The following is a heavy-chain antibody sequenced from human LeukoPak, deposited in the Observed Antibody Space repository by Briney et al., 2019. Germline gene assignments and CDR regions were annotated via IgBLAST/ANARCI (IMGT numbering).Heavy chain of an antibody. CDR3: AREHYCSGGSCYGNWFDP. Sequence: SETLSLTCTVSGGSISSYYWSWIRQPAGKGLEWIGRIYTSGSTNYNPSLKSRVTMSVDTSKNQFSLKLSSVTTADTAVYYCAREHYCSGGSCYGNWFDPWGQGTLVTVSS. CDR2: IYTSGST. D-gene: IGHD2-15*01. V-gene: IGHV4-4*07. CDR1: GGSISSYY. J-gene: IGHJ5*02.